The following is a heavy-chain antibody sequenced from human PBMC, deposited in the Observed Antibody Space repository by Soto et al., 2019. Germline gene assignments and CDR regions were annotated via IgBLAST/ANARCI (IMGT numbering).Heavy chain of an antibody. CDR2: INHSGST. V-gene: IGHV4-34*01. Sequence: GKGLEWIGEINHSGSTNYNPSLKSRVTISVDTSKNQFSLKLSSVTAAYTAVYYCARLLPRYSSSTNFDYWGQGTLVTVSS. J-gene: IGHJ4*02. D-gene: IGHD6-6*01. CDR3: ARLLPRYSSSTNFDY.